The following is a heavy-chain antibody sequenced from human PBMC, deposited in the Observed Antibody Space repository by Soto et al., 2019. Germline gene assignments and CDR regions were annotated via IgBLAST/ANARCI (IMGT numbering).Heavy chain of an antibody. Sequence: SETPSLTCTVSGCSISSYYWSWIRQPPGKGLEWIGYIYYSGSTNYNPSLKSRVTISVDTSKNQFSLKLSSVTAADTAVYYCANIAAAGTDFDYWGQGTLVTVSS. J-gene: IGHJ4*02. V-gene: IGHV4-59*08. CDR1: GCSISSYY. D-gene: IGHD6-13*01. CDR3: ANIAAAGTDFDY. CDR2: IYYSGST.